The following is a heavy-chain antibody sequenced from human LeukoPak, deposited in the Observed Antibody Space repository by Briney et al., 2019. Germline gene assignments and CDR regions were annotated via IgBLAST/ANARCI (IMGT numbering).Heavy chain of an antibody. CDR1: GGSISSSSYY. CDR3: ARVGLGVGSGRKASGFDP. D-gene: IGHD3-10*01. J-gene: IGHJ5*02. CDR2: IYYSGTT. Sequence: SETLSLTCTVSGGSISSSSYYWGWIRQPPGKGLEWSGSIYYSGTTYYNPSLNSRVTISVDTSNNQFSLKLSTVTATDTAVYYCARVGLGVGSGRKASGFDPWGQGTLVTVSS. V-gene: IGHV4-39*01.